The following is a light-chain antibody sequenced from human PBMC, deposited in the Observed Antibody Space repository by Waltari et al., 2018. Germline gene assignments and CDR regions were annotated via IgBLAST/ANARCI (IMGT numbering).Light chain of an antibody. Sequence: DIVMTQSPDSLAVSLGERATIHCKSSQSLLYNSNNQNYLDGYQQSPRQPPELLVYWASIRDSAVPDRFSGSGSGTDYALTISSLHAKDVAVDYCLHYYIPPLTFSQGTRLEI. CDR1: QSLLYNSNNQNY. CDR2: WAS. V-gene: IGKV4-1*01. CDR3: LHYYIPPLT. J-gene: IGKJ5*01.